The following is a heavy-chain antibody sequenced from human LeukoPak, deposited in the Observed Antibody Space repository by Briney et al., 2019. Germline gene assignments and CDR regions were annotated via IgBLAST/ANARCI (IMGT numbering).Heavy chain of an antibody. CDR1: GFTFSSYS. Sequence: GGSLRLSSAASGFTFSSYSMNWVRQAPGKGLEWVSYISSSSSTIYYADSVKGRFTISRDNAKNSLYLQMNSLRAEDTAVYYCARDSGGYYYYYMDVWGKGTTVTVSS. CDR2: ISSSSSTI. CDR3: ARDSGGYYYYYMDV. J-gene: IGHJ6*03. V-gene: IGHV3-48*01.